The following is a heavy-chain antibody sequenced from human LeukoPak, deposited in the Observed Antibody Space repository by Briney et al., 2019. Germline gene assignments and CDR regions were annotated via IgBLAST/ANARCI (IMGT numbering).Heavy chain of an antibody. CDR3: ARDARLSVRSSSPGRIPY. D-gene: IGHD6-13*01. CDR1: GFTFSSYW. CDR2: IKQDGSEK. Sequence: GGSLRLSCAASGFTFSSYWMSWVRQAPGKGLEWVANIKQDGSEKYYVDSVKGRFTISRDNAKNSLYLQMNSPRAEDTAVYYCARDARLSVRSSSPGRIPYWGQGTLVTVSS. V-gene: IGHV3-7*01. J-gene: IGHJ4*02.